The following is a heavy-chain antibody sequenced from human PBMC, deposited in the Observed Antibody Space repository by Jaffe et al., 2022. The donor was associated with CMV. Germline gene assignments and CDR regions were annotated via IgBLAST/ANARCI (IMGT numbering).Heavy chain of an antibody. J-gene: IGHJ4*02. CDR1: GFTFSSYA. V-gene: IGHV3-23*01. Sequence: EVQLLESGGGLVQPGGSLRLSCAASGFTFSSYAMSWVRQAPGKGLEWVSAISGSGGSTYYADSVKGRFTISRDNSKNTLYLQMNSLRAEDTAVYYCAKGWVEYCSGGSCYPDYWGQGTLVTVSS. CDR2: ISGSGGST. CDR3: AKGWVEYCSGGSCYPDY. D-gene: IGHD2-15*01.